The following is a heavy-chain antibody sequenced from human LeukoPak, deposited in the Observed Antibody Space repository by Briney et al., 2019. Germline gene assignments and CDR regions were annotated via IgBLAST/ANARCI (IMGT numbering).Heavy chain of an antibody. CDR2: ISYDGSNK. D-gene: IGHD3-22*01. CDR1: GFTFSNYA. V-gene: IGHV3-30*04. Sequence: GRSLRLSCAASGFTFSNYAMHWVRQAPGKGLEWMAFISYDGSNKYYVDSVKGRFTISRDNSKNTLFLQMNSLRAEDTAVYYCARGPMIVVDADHTFDYWGQGTLVTVSS. CDR3: ARGPMIVVDADHTFDY. J-gene: IGHJ4*02.